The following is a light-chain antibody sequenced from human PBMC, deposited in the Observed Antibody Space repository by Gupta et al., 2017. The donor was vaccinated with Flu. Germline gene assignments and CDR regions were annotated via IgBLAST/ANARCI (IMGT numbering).Light chain of an antibody. V-gene: IGKV3-20*01. J-gene: IGKJ1*01. CDR2: GAS. CDR1: QSVSSSY. Sequence: EIVLTQSPGTLSLSPGERATLSCRASQSVSSSYLALYQQKPGQAPRLLIYGASSRATGIPDRFSGSGSGTDFTLTITRLEPEDYAVYYCQQYGSSPRTFGHGTKVEIK. CDR3: QQYGSSPRT.